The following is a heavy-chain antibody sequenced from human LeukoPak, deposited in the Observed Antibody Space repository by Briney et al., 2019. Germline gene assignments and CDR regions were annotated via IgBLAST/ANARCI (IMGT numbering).Heavy chain of an antibody. V-gene: IGHV4-39*07. CDR3: ARDTSDSSGYYLDY. D-gene: IGHD3-22*01. CDR1: GGSISSSSYY. J-gene: IGHJ4*02. CDR2: IYYSGST. Sequence: SETLSLTCTVSGGSISSSSYYWGWIRQPPGKGLEWIGSIYYSGSTYYNPSLKSRVTISVDTSKNQFSLKLSSVTAADTAVYYCARDTSDSSGYYLDYWGQGTLVTVSS.